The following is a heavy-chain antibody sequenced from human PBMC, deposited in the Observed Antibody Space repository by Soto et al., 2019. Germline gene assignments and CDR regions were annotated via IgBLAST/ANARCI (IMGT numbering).Heavy chain of an antibody. CDR2: ISYDGSNK. Sequence: GGSLRLSCAASGFTFSSYAMHWVRQAPGKGLEWVAVISYDGSNKYYADSVKGRFTISRDNSKNTLYLQMNSLRAEDTAVYYCARVDTAMAIRFDYWGQGTLVTVSS. D-gene: IGHD5-18*01. V-gene: IGHV3-30-3*01. CDR3: ARVDTAMAIRFDY. J-gene: IGHJ4*02. CDR1: GFTFSSYA.